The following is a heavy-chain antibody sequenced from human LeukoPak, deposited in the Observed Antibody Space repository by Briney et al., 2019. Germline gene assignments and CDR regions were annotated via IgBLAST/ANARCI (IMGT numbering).Heavy chain of an antibody. V-gene: IGHV5-51*01. CDR3: ARGFIYCSGGSCQDWYFDL. CDR1: GYSFASSW. CDR2: IYPGDSDT. D-gene: IGHD2-15*01. J-gene: IGHJ2*01. Sequence: PGESLKISCKGSGYSFASSWIGWVRQMPGRGLEWMGIIYPGDSDTRYSPSFQGQVTISADKSISTAYLQWSSLKASDTAMYFCARGFIYCSGGSCQDWYFDLWGRGTLVTVSS.